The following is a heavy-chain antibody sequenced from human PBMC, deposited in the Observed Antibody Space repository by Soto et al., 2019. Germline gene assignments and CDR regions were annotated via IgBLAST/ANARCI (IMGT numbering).Heavy chain of an antibody. CDR1: GFTFSNFP. CDR3: ARTTVVSGTPDFDY. V-gene: IGHV3-30-3*01. J-gene: IGHJ4*02. D-gene: IGHD4-4*01. CDR2: ISYGGINN. Sequence: PGGSLRLSCAASGFTFSNFPMHWVRQAPGKGLEWVVVISYGGINNYYADSVKGRFTISRDDSKNTVYLQMNGLRPEDTAVYFCARTTVVSGTPDFDYWGQGTLVTVSS.